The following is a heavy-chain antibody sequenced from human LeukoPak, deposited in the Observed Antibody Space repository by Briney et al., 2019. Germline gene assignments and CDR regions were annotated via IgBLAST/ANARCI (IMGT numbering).Heavy chain of an antibody. CDR3: ARGGSDTAMAHDY. D-gene: IGHD5-18*01. Sequence: GGSLRLSCAASGFTFSNHWMHWVRHAPGKGLMWVSRINRGGSRTDYADSVKGRFTISRDDAKNTLYLQLNSLRAEDTAVYFCARGGSDTAMAHDYWGQGTLVTVSS. CDR2: INRGGSRT. CDR1: GFTFSNHW. V-gene: IGHV3-74*01. J-gene: IGHJ4*02.